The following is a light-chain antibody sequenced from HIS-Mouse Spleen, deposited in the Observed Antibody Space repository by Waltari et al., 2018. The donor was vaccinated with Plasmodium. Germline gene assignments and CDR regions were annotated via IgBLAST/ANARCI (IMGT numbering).Light chain of an antibody. V-gene: IGLV2-23*01. J-gene: IGLJ3*02. CDR2: AGS. CDR1: STDVGSDNL. CDR3: CSYAGSSTKWV. Sequence: QSALTQPASVSGSPGQSITISCTGTSTDVGSDNLLSRDQQYQGKAPKLMIDAGSKRPSGFTNHFSGSKSGNTSSRTISGLQAEDEADYYCCSYAGSSTKWVFGGGTKLAVL.